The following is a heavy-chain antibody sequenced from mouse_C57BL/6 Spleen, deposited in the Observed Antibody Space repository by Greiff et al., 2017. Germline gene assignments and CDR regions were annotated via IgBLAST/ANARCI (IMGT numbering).Heavy chain of an antibody. Sequence: QVQLQQSGPELVKPGASVKISCKASGYAFSSSWMNWVKQRPGKGLEWIGRIYPGDGDTNYNGKFKGKATLTADKSSSTAYMQLSSLTSEDSAVYFCARSGTTVVAPLRYFDVWGTGTTVTVSS. J-gene: IGHJ1*03. D-gene: IGHD1-1*01. V-gene: IGHV1-82*01. CDR1: GYAFSSSW. CDR3: ARSGTTVVAPLRYFDV. CDR2: IYPGDGDT.